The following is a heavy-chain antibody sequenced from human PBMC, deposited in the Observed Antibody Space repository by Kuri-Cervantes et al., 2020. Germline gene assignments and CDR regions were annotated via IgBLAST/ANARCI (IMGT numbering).Heavy chain of an antibody. CDR1: GFTFSSYA. CDR3: ARQGDYSGKQDY. J-gene: IGHJ4*02. D-gene: IGHD4-23*01. CDR2: ISYDGSNK. V-gene: IGHV3-30*07. Sequence: GESLKISCAASGFTFSSYAMHWVRQAPGKGLEWVAVISYDGSNKYYADSVKGRFTISRDNSKNTLYLQMGSLRAEDTALYYCARQGDYSGKQDYWGQGTLVTVSS.